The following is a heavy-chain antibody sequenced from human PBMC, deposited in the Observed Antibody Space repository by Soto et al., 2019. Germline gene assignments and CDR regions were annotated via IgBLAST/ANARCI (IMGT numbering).Heavy chain of an antibody. CDR1: GCTVASSHW. Sequence: SEIVSLTCGVSGCTVASSHWWSWVRQSPGRGLEWIGNVYHTGDTNFNPSLQSRVTFSVDKSNNQFSLRLTSVTAADTAVYFCAREIVTAGGNNYFDPWGPGTLVTVSS. CDR2: VYHTGDT. CDR3: AREIVTAGGNNYFDP. J-gene: IGHJ5*02. V-gene: IGHV4-4*02. D-gene: IGHD2-21*02.